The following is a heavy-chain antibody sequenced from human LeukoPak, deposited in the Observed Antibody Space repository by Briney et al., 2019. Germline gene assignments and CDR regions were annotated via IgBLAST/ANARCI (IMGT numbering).Heavy chain of an antibody. Sequence: SETLSLTCAVSGGFISSGGYSWSWIRQPPGKGLEWIGYIYHSGSTYYNPSLKSRVTISVDRSKNQFSLKLGSVTAADTAVYYCARASSSFYGMDVWGQGTTVTVSS. CDR3: ARASSSFYGMDV. CDR1: GGFISSGGYS. V-gene: IGHV4-30-2*01. D-gene: IGHD6-6*01. J-gene: IGHJ6*02. CDR2: IYHSGST.